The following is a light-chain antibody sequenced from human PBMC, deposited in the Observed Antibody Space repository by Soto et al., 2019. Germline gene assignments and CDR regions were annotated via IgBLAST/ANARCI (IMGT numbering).Light chain of an antibody. J-gene: IGKJ2*01. CDR1: QSVSSSY. V-gene: IGKV3-20*01. Sequence: EIVLTQSPGTLSLSPGERATLSCRASQSVSSSYLAWYQQKPGQAPRLRIYGASSRATGIPDRFSGSGSGTDFTLTISRLEPEDFAVYYCQQYGSSPRGTFGQGTKLEIK. CDR2: GAS. CDR3: QQYGSSPRGT.